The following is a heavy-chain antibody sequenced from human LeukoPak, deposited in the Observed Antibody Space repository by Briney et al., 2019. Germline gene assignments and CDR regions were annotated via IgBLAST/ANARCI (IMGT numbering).Heavy chain of an antibody. D-gene: IGHD3-22*01. CDR3: ARRFYYDSSGYLPEDYFDY. V-gene: IGHV1-46*01. CDR2: INPSGGST. J-gene: IGHJ4*02. Sequence: GASVKVSCKASGYTFTSYYMRWVRQAPGQGLEWMGIINPSGGSTSYAQKFQGRVTMTRDTSTSTVYMELSSLRSEDTAVYYCARRFYYDSSGYLPEDYFDYWGQGTLVTVSS. CDR1: GYTFTSYY.